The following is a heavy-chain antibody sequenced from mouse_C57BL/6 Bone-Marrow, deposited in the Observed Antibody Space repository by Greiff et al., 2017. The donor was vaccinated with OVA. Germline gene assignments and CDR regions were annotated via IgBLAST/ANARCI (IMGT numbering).Heavy chain of an antibody. CDR2: ILPGSVST. CDR3: ARGGELGRAMDY. J-gene: IGHJ4*01. CDR1: GYTFTGYW. Sequence: VHLVESGAELMKPGASGGGAWKATGYTFTGYWIEWANPHPGHVHDVILYILPGSVSTNYNEKFKGKATFTADTASNTAYMQLSSLTTEDSAIYYCARGGELGRAMDYWGQGTSVTVSS. V-gene: IGHV1-9*01. D-gene: IGHD4-1*01.